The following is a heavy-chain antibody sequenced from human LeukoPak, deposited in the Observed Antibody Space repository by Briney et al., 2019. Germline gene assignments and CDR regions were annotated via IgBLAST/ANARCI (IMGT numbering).Heavy chain of an antibody. CDR2: VYSGGST. CDR1: GFIVTNNY. Sequence: QPGGSLRLSCAASGFIVTNNYMSWVRQAPGKGLEWVSVVYSGGSTYYADSVKGRFTISRDNAKNSLYLQMNSLRAEDTAVYYCAREAIDILTRNRWFDPWGQGTLVTVSS. V-gene: IGHV3-53*01. CDR3: AREAIDILTRNRWFDP. D-gene: IGHD3-9*01. J-gene: IGHJ5*02.